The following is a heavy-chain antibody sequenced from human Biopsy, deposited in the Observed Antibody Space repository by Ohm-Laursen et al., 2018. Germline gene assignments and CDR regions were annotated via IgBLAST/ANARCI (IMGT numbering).Heavy chain of an antibody. CDR1: GFTLSNYG. Sequence: LSLTCAASGFTLSNYGMHWVRQAPGRGLEWVAAVSSDGKNKHYADSVQGRFTISRDNSKNTVDLQMNSLRAEDTAVYYCAKGLYSGSYYYDSWGQGTLVTVSS. J-gene: IGHJ4*02. CDR2: VSSDGKNK. V-gene: IGHV3-30*18. D-gene: IGHD1-26*01. CDR3: AKGLYSGSYYYDS.